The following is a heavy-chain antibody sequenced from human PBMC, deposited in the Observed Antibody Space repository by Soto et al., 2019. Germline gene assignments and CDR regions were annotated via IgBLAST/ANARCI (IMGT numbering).Heavy chain of an antibody. CDR3: ARERFLYINPADFDY. CDR1: GFTFSNFW. Sequence: EVQLVESGGGLVQPGGSLRLSCAASGFTFSNFWMHWVRQAPGAGLVWVSRISGDGTTTNYVDSVKGRFTMSRDNAKNTLKLQLNRLRAEETAVHYCARERFLYINPADFDYWGQGALVTFYS. CDR2: ISGDGTTT. V-gene: IGHV3-74*01. D-gene: IGHD3-3*01. J-gene: IGHJ4*02.